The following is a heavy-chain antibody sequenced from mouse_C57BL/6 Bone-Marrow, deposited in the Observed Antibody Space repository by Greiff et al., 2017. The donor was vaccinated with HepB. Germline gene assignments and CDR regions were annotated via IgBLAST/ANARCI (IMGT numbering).Heavy chain of an antibody. Sequence: VQLQQSGPELVKPGASVKIPCKASGYTFTDYNMDWVKQSHGKSLEWIGDINPNNGGTIYNQKFKGKATLTVAKSSSTAYMELRSLTSEDTAVYYCARPIYYGSSYYAMDYWGQGTSVTVSS. V-gene: IGHV1-18*01. CDR1: GYTFTDYN. J-gene: IGHJ4*01. CDR3: ARPIYYGSSYYAMDY. D-gene: IGHD1-1*01. CDR2: INPNNGGT.